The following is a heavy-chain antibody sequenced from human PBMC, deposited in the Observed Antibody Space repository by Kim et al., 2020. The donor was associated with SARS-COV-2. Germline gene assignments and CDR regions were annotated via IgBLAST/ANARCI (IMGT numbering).Heavy chain of an antibody. Sequence: SETLSLTCTVSGGSISSSSYYWGWIRQPPGKGLEWIGSIYYSGSTYYNPSLKSRVTISVDTSKNQFSLKLSSVTAADTAVYYCARGYSSGWYSPYFDYWGQGTLVTVSS. J-gene: IGHJ4*02. CDR3: ARGYSSGWYSPYFDY. CDR1: GGSISSSSYY. V-gene: IGHV4-39*01. D-gene: IGHD6-19*01. CDR2: IYYSGST.